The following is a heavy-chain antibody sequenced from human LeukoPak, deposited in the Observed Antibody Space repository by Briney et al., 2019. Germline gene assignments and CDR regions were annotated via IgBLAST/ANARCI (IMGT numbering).Heavy chain of an antibody. D-gene: IGHD2-21*02. CDR2: ISSDGSVT. J-gene: IGHJ4*02. CDR3: VRGSLRLPRSTPDY. V-gene: IGHV3-74*03. Sequence: PGGSLRLSCAVSGFSFTNYWMHWVRQDPGKGLVWVSYISSDGSVTKYADSVKGRFTISRDNAVNTLYQQMNSLRVEDTAVYYCVRGSLRLPRSTPDYWGQGTLVTVSS. CDR1: GFSFTNYW.